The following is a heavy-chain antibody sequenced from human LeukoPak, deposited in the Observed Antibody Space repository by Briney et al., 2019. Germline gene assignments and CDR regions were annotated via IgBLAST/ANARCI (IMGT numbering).Heavy chain of an antibody. J-gene: IGHJ2*01. Sequence: GGSLRLSCVDSGFRFRNFGMHWVRQAPGKGLEWVAVISHDGTNTYHADSVRGRFTISRDNSKDTLYLQMHSLRPEDTAVYYCATDGDNRDRYFDLWGRGTLVTVSS. V-gene: IGHV3-30*03. D-gene: IGHD4-23*01. CDR2: ISHDGTNT. CDR3: ATDGDNRDRYFDL. CDR1: GFRFRNFG.